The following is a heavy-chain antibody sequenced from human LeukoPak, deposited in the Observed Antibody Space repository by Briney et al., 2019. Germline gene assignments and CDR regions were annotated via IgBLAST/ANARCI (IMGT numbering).Heavy chain of an antibody. CDR2: IYYSGST. J-gene: IGHJ6*03. CDR3: ARGFRLWFGAVYYMDV. V-gene: IGHV4-59*01. CDR1: GGSISSYY. D-gene: IGHD3-10*01. Sequence: PSETLSLTCTVSGGSISSYYWSWIRQPPGKGLEWIGYIYYSGSTNYNPSLKSRVTISVDTSKNQFSLKLSSVTAADTAVYYCARGFRLWFGAVYYMDVWGKGTTVTVSS.